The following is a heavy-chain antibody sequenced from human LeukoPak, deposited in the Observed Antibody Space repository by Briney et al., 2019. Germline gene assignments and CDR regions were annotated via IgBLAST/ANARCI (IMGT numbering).Heavy chain of an antibody. CDR1: GFTFSDYY. CDR3: ARDRWYGGGYYYYMDV. V-gene: IGHV3-11*04. CDR2: ISSSGSTI. Sequence: GGSLRLSCAASGFTFSDYYMSWIRQAPGKGLEWVSYISSSGSTIYYADSVKGRFTISRDNAKNSLYLQMNSLRAEDTAVYYCARDRWYGGGYYYYMDVWGKGTTVTVSS. J-gene: IGHJ6*03. D-gene: IGHD2-15*01.